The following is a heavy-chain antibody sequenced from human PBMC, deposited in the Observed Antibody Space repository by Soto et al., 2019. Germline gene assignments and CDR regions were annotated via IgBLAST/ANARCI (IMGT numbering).Heavy chain of an antibody. CDR2: ISGSGGST. J-gene: IGHJ6*03. CDR1: GFTFSSYA. Sequence: EVQLLESGGGLVQPGGSLRLSCAASGFTFSSYAMSWVRQAPGKGLEWVSAISGSGGSTYYADSVKGRFTISRDNPKNTLYPQMNSLRAEYTAVYYCAKGSYYYYYIDSCSKGTTVTVS. V-gene: IGHV3-23*01. CDR3: AKGSYYYYYIDS.